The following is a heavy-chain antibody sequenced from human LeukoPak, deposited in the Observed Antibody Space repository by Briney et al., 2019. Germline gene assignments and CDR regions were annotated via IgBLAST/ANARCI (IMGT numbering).Heavy chain of an antibody. D-gene: IGHD2-2*01. Sequence: PGRSLRLSCAASGFTFDDYAMHWVRQAPGKGLEWVSGISWNSGSIGYADSVKGRFTISRDNAKNSLYLQMNSLRAEDTAVYYCAKNRIVVVPAAGYMDVWGKGTTVTVSS. CDR1: GFTFDDYA. CDR3: AKNRIVVVPAAGYMDV. J-gene: IGHJ6*03. V-gene: IGHV3-9*01. CDR2: ISWNSGSI.